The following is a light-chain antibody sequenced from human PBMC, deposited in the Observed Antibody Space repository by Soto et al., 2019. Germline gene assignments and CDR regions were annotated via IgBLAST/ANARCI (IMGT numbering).Light chain of an antibody. CDR2: EVS. V-gene: IGLV2-8*01. Sequence: QSVLTQPPSASVSPGQSVTISCTGTSSDVGGYNYVSWYQQHPGKAPKLIIYEVSQRPPGVPDRFSGSKSGNTASLTVSGLQAEDEADYYCCSYAGGNNFYVFGAGTKVTVL. J-gene: IGLJ1*01. CDR1: SSDVGGYNY. CDR3: CSYAGGNNFYV.